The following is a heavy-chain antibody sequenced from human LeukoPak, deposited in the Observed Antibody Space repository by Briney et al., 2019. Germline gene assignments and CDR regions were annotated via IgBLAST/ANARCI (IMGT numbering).Heavy chain of an antibody. CDR2: INPDSGGT. Sequence: ASVKVFRKASGYTLSDYYVHWVRQAPGQGLEWMGWINPDSGGTNYAQRFHGRVTMTRDTSISTAYMELSRLTSDDTAVYHCARDRGTNSFDNWGEGSLVTVSA. J-gene: IGHJ4*02. D-gene: IGHD4/OR15-4a*01. CDR1: GYTLSDYY. V-gene: IGHV1-2*02. CDR3: ARDRGTNSFDN.